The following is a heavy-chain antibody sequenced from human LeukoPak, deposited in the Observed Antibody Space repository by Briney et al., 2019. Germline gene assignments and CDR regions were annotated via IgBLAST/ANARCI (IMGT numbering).Heavy chain of an antibody. CDR3: ASAYNWNGVDY. J-gene: IGHJ4*02. Sequence: PPETLSLTCTVSGGSISSYYWSWIRQPPGKGLEWIGYIYYSGSTNYNPSLKSRVTISVDTSKNQFSLKLSSVTAADTAVYYCASAYNWNGVDYWGQGTLVTVSS. CDR1: GGSISSYY. CDR2: IYYSGST. V-gene: IGHV4-59*08. D-gene: IGHD1-20*01.